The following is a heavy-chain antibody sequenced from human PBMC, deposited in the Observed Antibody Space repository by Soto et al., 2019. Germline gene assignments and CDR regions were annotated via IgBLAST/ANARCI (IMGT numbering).Heavy chain of an antibody. V-gene: IGHV3-15*07. CDR1: GFTFSNAW. CDR2: IKSKTDGGTT. CDR3: TTDYGDYHPGLDY. Sequence: GGSLRLSCAASGFTFSNAWMNWVRQAPGKGLEWVGRIKSKTDGGTTDYAAPVKGRFTISRDDSKNTLYLQMNSLKTEDTAVYYCTTDYGDYHPGLDYWGQGTLVTVSS. J-gene: IGHJ4*02. D-gene: IGHD4-17*01.